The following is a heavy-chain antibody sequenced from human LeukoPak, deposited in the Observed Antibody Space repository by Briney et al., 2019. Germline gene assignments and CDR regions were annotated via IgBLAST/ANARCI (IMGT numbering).Heavy chain of an antibody. V-gene: IGHV1-69*04. D-gene: IGHD6-19*01. CDR2: IIPILGIA. CDR3: ARVRGVTVAGPGLY. CDR1: GGTFSSYA. Sequence: SVKVSCKASGGTFSSYAISWVRQAPGQGLEWMGRIIPILGIANYAQKFQGRVTITRDTSASTAYMELSSLRSEDTAVYYCARVRGVTVAGPGLYWGQGTLVTVSS. J-gene: IGHJ4*02.